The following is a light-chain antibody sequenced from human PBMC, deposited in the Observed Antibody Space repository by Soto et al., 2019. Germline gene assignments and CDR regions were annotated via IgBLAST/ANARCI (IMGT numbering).Light chain of an antibody. CDR1: QSVSSY. CDR3: QQRSNWPPGLT. J-gene: IGKJ4*01. CDR2: DAS. V-gene: IGKV3-11*01. Sequence: EIVLTQYPATLSLSPGERATLSCRASQSVSSYLAWYQQKPGQAPRLLIYDASNRATGIPARFSGSGSGTDFTLTISGLEPEDFAVYYCQQRSNWPPGLTFGGGTKVDI.